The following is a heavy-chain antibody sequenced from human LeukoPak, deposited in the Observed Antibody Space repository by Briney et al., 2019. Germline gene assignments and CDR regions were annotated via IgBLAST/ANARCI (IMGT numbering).Heavy chain of an antibody. V-gene: IGHV4-4*07. CDR2: IYTSGST. CDR1: GDSISSYY. Sequence: SETLSLTCTVSGDSISSYYWSWLRQPAGRGLEWIGRIYTSGSTNYNPSLKSRVTMSVDTSKNLFSLEVNSVTAADTAVYFCARVASGYYAYYFDYWGQGTLVTVSS. J-gene: IGHJ4*02. D-gene: IGHD3-3*01. CDR3: ARVASGYYAYYFDY.